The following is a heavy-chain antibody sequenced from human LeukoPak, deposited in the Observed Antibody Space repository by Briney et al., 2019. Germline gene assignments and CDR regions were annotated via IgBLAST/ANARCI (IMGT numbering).Heavy chain of an antibody. D-gene: IGHD2-2*03. V-gene: IGHV3-7*01. Sequence: GGSLRLSCAASGFTFSNYWMSWVRQAPGKGLEWVANIKQDGSEKDYVDFMKGRFTISRDNSKNSVYLHVNSLRAEDTAVYHCARIGYRSSSFDYWGQGTLVTVSS. J-gene: IGHJ4*02. CDR3: ARIGYRSSSFDY. CDR2: IKQDGSEK. CDR1: GFTFSNYW.